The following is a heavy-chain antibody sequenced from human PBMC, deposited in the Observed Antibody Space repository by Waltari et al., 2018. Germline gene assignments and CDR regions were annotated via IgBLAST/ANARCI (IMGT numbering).Heavy chain of an antibody. CDR3: ARGRLLVYLAYFAY. V-gene: IGHV4-38-2*01. CDR1: GYSISSGYY. CDR2: NYHSGTT. Sequence: QVQLQESGPGLVKPSETLSLTCAVSGYSISSGYYWGWIRQPPGKGLEWIGSNYHSGTTYYDPSLKRRATISVDTSKNQCSLKLSPVTAADTAVYYCARGRLLVYLAYFAYCGQGTLVTVSS. D-gene: IGHD2-8*02. J-gene: IGHJ4*02.